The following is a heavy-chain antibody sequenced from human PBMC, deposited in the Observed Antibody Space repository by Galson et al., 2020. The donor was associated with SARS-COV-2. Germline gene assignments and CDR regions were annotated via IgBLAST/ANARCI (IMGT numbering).Heavy chain of an antibody. D-gene: IGHD5-12*01. CDR2: IYSGGST. CDR3: AREEYSGFYNWFDP. CDR1: GFTVSSNY. V-gene: IGHV3-53*04. J-gene: IGHJ5*02. Sequence: GGSLRLSCAASGFTVSSNYMSWVRQPPGKGLEWVSVIYSGGSTYYADSVKGRFTISRHNSKNTLYLQMNSLRAEDTAVYYCAREEYSGFYNWFDPWGQGTLVTVSS.